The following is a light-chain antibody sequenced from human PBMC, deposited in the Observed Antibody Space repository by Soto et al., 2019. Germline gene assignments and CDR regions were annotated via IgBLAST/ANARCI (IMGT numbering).Light chain of an antibody. J-gene: IGKJ1*01. CDR1: QSIRSW. CDR3: QQYSSYLWT. V-gene: IGKV1-5*03. CDR2: KAS. Sequence: DIQMTQSPSTLSASVGDRVIITCRASQSIRSWLAWYQQRPGKAPKLLIYKASSLESGVPSRFSGSGSGTEFTLTISSLQPDDFATYYCQQYSSYLWTFGQGTKVDIK.